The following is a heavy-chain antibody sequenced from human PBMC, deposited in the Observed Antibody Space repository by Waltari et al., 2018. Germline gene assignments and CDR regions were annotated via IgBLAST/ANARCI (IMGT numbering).Heavy chain of an antibody. J-gene: IGHJ4*02. CDR1: GDPGTSIYL. Sequence: QLQWQSSTPGWLRPPGPWSLTAPFPGDPGTSIYLWNWVRQPPGKGLEWIGQVHGSGRTNYNPSFASRVTVSLDTSNNQVSLKVTSATAADTAVYYCARDRGRGLYLDSWGPGTLVTVSP. V-gene: IGHV4-4*03. D-gene: IGHD2-15*01. CDR3: ARDRGRGLYLDS. CDR2: VHGSGRT.